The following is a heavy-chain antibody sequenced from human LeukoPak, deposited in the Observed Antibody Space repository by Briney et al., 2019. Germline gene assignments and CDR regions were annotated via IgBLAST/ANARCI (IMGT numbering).Heavy chain of an antibody. CDR1: GYSFTSYW. V-gene: IGHV5-51*01. CDR2: IYPGDSDT. CDR3: AGPTRYYYDSSGYYYLDAFDI. D-gene: IGHD3-22*01. Sequence: GESLKISCQGSGYSFTSYWIGWVRQMPGKGLEWMGIIYPGDSDTRYSPSFQGQVTISADKSISTAYLQWSSLKASDTAMYYCAGPTRYYYDSSGYYYLDAFDIWGQGTMVTVSS. J-gene: IGHJ3*02.